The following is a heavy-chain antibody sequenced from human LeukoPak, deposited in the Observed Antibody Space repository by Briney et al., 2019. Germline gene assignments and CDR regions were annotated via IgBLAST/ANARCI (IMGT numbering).Heavy chain of an antibody. CDR1: GFTFSSYE. D-gene: IGHD5-12*01. J-gene: IGHJ6*02. CDR2: ISSSGSII. V-gene: IGHV3-48*03. CDR3: ARVRVYGATIVGYYYGMDV. Sequence: TGGSLRLSCAASGFTFSSYEMNWVRQAPGKGLEWVSYISSSGSIIYYADSVKGRFTISRDNAKNSLYLQMNSLRAEDTAVYYCARVRVYGATIVGYYYGMDVWGQGTTVTVSS.